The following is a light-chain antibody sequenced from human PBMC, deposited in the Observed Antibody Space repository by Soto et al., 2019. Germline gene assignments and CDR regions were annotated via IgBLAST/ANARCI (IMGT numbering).Light chain of an antibody. V-gene: IGKV3-15*01. CDR3: QQYNNWPRT. CDR2: GAS. J-gene: IGKJ2*01. CDR1: QSVSSN. Sequence: IVMTQSPATLSVSPGERATVSCTASQSVSSNLAWYQQKPGQAPRLLIYGASTRATGIPARFSGSGSGTEFTLTIGSLQSEDFAVYYCQQYNNWPRTFGQGTKLEIK.